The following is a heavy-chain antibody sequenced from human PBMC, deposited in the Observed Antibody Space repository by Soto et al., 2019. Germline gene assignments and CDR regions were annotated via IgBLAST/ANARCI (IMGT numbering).Heavy chain of an antibody. CDR1: GFTFSSYS. V-gene: IGHV3-21*01. D-gene: IGHD3-22*01. Sequence: EVQLVESGGGLVKPGGSLRLSCAASGFTFSSYSMNWVRQAPGKGLEWVSFISSSSSYIYYADSVKGRFTISRDNAKNSLYLQMNSLGAGVTAVYYCARSSDYNYYFDYWGQGTLVTVSS. CDR2: ISSSSSYI. J-gene: IGHJ4*02. CDR3: ARSSDYNYYFDY.